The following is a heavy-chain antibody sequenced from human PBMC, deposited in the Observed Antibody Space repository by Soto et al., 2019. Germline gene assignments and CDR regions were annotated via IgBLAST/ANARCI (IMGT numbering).Heavy chain of an antibody. V-gene: IGHV4-59*01. CDR1: GGSISSYY. Sequence: QVQLQESGPGLVKPSETLSLTCTVSGGSISSYYWSWIRQPPGKGLEWIGYIYYSGSTNYNPSLKSRVTISVDTSKDQFSLKLSSVTAADTAVYYCARTSTIFGVVNLADVWGKGTTVTVSS. J-gene: IGHJ6*04. D-gene: IGHD3-3*01. CDR2: IYYSGST. CDR3: ARTSTIFGVVNLADV.